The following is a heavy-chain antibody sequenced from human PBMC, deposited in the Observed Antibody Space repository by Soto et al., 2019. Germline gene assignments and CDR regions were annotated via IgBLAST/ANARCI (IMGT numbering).Heavy chain of an antibody. CDR1: GGSVSSGSSY. CDR2: IYYSGST. D-gene: IGHD3-22*01. V-gene: IGHV4-61*01. J-gene: IGHJ4*02. Sequence: QVQLQESGPGLVKPSETLSLTCTVSGGSVSSGSSYWSWIRQPPGKGLEWIGYIYYSGSTKYNPSLKSRVTISVDTSKNQFALNLSSVNAADTAVYYCARAFYDSSGYSYDNWGQGTLVTVSS. CDR3: ARAFYDSSGYSYDN.